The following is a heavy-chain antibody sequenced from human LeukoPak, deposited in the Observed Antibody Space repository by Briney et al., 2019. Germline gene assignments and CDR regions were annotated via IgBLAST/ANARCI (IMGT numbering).Heavy chain of an antibody. V-gene: IGHV1-46*01. CDR3: ARDHGSAYYRAPRH. D-gene: IGHD3-10*01. CDR1: GYIFTNYY. Sequence: ASVKVSCKASGYIFTNYYMHWVRQAPGQGLEWIGTINPSGGSTTYAQKFQGRVTMTRDTSTSTVYMELSSLRSEDTAVYYCARDHGSAYYRAPRHWGQGTLATVSS. CDR2: INPSGGST. J-gene: IGHJ4*02.